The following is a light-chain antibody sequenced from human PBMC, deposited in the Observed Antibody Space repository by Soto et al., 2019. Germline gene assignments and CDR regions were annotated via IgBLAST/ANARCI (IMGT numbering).Light chain of an antibody. J-gene: IGKJ4*01. CDR3: HQYASSPLT. CDR1: QSVGNNF. CDR2: HAT. V-gene: IGKV3-20*01. Sequence: EIVLTQSPGTLSLSPVERAALSCRASQSVGNNFLGWYQQKPGQSPRLLIYHATNRATGIPDRFSGTASGTDFTLTISRLEPEDFAVYYCHQYASSPLTFGGGTKVEIK.